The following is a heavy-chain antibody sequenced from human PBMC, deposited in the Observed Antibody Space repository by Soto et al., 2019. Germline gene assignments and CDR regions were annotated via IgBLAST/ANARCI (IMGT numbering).Heavy chain of an antibody. Sequence: SGGSLRLSCAASGFTFSDYYMSWIRQAPGKGLEWVSYISSSSSYTNYADSVKGRFTISRDNAKNSRYLQMNSLRAEDTAVYYCARDKASYSRITYYGMDVWGQGTTVTVSS. CDR1: GFTFSDYY. CDR3: ARDKASYSRITYYGMDV. J-gene: IGHJ6*02. CDR2: ISSSSSYT. V-gene: IGHV3-11*06. D-gene: IGHD6-13*01.